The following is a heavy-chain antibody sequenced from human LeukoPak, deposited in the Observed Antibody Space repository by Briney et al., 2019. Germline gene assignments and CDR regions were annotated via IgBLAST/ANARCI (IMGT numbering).Heavy chain of an antibody. CDR2: IYSGGST. CDR3: ARDAPFYSGSSYFFDY. J-gene: IGHJ4*02. CDR1: GFTVSSNY. V-gene: IGHV3-66*01. Sequence: PGGSLRLSCAASGFTVSSNYMSWVRQAPGKGLEWVSLIYSGGSTYYADSVKGRFTFSRDNSKNTLYLQMNSLRAEDTAVYYCARDAPFYSGSSYFFDYWGQGTLVTVSS. D-gene: IGHD1-26*01.